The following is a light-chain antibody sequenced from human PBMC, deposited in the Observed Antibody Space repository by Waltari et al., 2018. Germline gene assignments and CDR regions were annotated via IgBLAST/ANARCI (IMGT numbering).Light chain of an antibody. Sequence: DMQMTQSPTSLSAYVRDRVTITCRPSQIISSYLNWYHQRTGKAPELLIYLTSTLDSGVPSMFSGRVSETNFTLTISSVQPEDFATYYCQQSFHTPFTFGRGTRLEIK. V-gene: IGKV1-39*01. CDR3: QQSFHTPFT. J-gene: IGKJ2*01. CDR2: LTS. CDR1: QIISSY.